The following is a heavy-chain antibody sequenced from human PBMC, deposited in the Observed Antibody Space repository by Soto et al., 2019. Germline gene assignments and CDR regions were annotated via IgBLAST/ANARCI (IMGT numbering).Heavy chain of an antibody. CDR2: IWYDGSNK. J-gene: IGHJ6*02. V-gene: IGHV3-33*01. Sequence: PGGSLRLSCAASGFTFSSYGMHWVRQAPGKGLEWVAVIWYDGSNKYYADSVKGRFTISRDNSKNTLYLQMNSLRAEDTAVYYCERDLELVEMAPTSTHIYYGMDVWGQGNMVTVSS. D-gene: IGHD2-21*01. CDR3: ERDLELVEMAPTSTHIYYGMDV. CDR1: GFTFSSYG.